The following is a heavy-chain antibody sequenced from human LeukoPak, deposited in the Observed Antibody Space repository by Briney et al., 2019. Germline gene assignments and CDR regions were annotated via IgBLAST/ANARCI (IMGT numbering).Heavy chain of an antibody. CDR3: ARAFMYSSSWDDY. CDR1: GFTFSSYS. Sequence: GGSLRLSCAASGFTFSSYSMNWVRQAPGKGLEWVSSISSSSSYIYYADSVKGRFTISRDNAENSLYLQMNSLRAEDTAVYYCARAFMYSSSWDDYWGQGTLVTVSS. J-gene: IGHJ4*02. CDR2: ISSSSSYI. D-gene: IGHD6-13*01. V-gene: IGHV3-21*01.